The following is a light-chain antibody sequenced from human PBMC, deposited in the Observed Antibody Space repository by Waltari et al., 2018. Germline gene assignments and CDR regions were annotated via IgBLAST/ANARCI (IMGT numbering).Light chain of an antibody. CDR1: QSVRSSY. V-gene: IGKV3-20*01. CDR3: QQYGSSPAYT. J-gene: IGKJ2*01. CDR2: GPS. Sequence: EIVLTQSPDTLSLSPGDRATLSCRASQSVRSSYLAWYQQKPGQAPRLLIYGPSSRATGIPDRFSGSGSGTDFTLTISRLEPEDFAVYYSQQYGSSPAYTFGQGTRLEIK.